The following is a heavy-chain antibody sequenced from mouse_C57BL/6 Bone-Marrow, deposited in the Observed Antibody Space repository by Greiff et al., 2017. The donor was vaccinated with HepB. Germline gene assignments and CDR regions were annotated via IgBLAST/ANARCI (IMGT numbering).Heavy chain of an antibody. J-gene: IGHJ3*01. CDR2: INPSNGGT. CDR1: GYTFTSYW. V-gene: IGHV1-53*01. Sequence: QVQLQQSGTELVKPGASVKLSCKASGYTFTSYWMHWVKQRPGQGLEWIGNINPSNGGTNYNEKFKSKATLTVDKSSNTAYMQLSSLTSEDSAVYYCAEGTAQAPWGFAYWGQGTLVTVSA. D-gene: IGHD3-2*02. CDR3: AEGTAQAPWGFAY.